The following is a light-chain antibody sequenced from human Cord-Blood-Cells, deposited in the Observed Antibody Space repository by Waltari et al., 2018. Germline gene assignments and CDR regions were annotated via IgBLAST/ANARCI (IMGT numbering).Light chain of an antibody. V-gene: IGLV2-23*01. Sequence: QSALTQPASVSGSPGQSITISCTGTSSDVGSYNLVSWYQQHPGKAPKPMIYEGSKRLSGVSNRFSGSKSGNTDSLTISGLQAEDEADYYCCSYAGSSNVVFGGGTKLTVL. J-gene: IGLJ2*01. CDR3: CSYAGSSNVV. CDR2: EGS. CDR1: SSDVGSYNL.